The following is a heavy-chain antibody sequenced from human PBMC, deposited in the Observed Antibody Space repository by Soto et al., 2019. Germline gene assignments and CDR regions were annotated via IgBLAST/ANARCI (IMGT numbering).Heavy chain of an antibody. V-gene: IGHV3-64*01. CDR3: ARRARPHFYYMDV. CDR1: GFTLSVYA. J-gene: IGHJ6*03. Sequence: GGSMRLSCAASGFTLSVYAMAWVRQAPGKGLEYVSGISSNGVGTYYASSVQGRFTISRDNSKNTVYLQMGSLRPEDMAVYYCARRARPHFYYMDVWGKGTTVTVSS. CDR2: ISSNGVGT. D-gene: IGHD6-6*01.